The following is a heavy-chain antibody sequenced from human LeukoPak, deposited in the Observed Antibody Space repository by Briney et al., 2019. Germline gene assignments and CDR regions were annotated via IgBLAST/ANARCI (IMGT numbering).Heavy chain of an antibody. V-gene: IGHV3-74*01. J-gene: IGHJ4*02. Sequence: PGGSLRLSCAASGFAFSCYWMHWVRQAPGKGLVWVSRISTDGSSTNYADSVKGRFTISRDNAKNTLYLQMNSLRADDTAVYYCAGGRSGNCALFDYWGQGTLVTVSS. CDR3: AGGRSGNCALFDY. D-gene: IGHD1-26*01. CDR1: GFAFSCYW. CDR2: ISTDGSST.